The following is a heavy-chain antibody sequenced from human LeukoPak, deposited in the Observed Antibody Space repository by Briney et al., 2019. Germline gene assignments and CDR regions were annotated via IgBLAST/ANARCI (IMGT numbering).Heavy chain of an antibody. Sequence: SETLSLTCTVSGGSISSYYWSWIRQPAGKGLEWIGRFYISGSTNYNPSLKSRVTMSVDTSKNQFSPRLNSVTAADTAVYYCARDFLLQSEGLFDYWGQGTLVTVSS. CDR2: FYISGST. V-gene: IGHV4-4*07. CDR1: GGSISSYY. J-gene: IGHJ4*02. D-gene: IGHD4-11*01. CDR3: ARDFLLQSEGLFDY.